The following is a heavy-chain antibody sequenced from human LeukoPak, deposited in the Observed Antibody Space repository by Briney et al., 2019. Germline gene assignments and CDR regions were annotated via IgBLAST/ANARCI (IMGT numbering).Heavy chain of an antibody. CDR2: IYYSGST. CDR1: GGSISSYY. Sequence: SETLSLTCTVSGGSISSYYWSWIRQPPRKGLEWIGYIYYSGSTNYNPSLKSRVTISVDTSKNQFSLKLSSVTAADTAVYYCARVGAIFGVVTHWGQGTLVTVSS. CDR3: ARVGAIFGVVTH. J-gene: IGHJ4*02. V-gene: IGHV4-59*01. D-gene: IGHD3-3*01.